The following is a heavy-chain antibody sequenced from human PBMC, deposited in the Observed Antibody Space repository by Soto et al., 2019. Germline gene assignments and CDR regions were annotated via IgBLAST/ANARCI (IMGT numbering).Heavy chain of an antibody. CDR1: GGSISSYY. D-gene: IGHD2-15*01. J-gene: IGHJ4*02. CDR2: IYYSGST. V-gene: IGHV4-59*08. CDR3: ARRYGGTFDY. Sequence: SETLSLTCTVSGGSISSYYWSWIRQPPGKGLEWIGYIYYSGSTNYNPSLKSRVTISVDTSKDQFSLKLSSVTAADTAVYYCARRYGGTFDYWGQGTLVTVSS.